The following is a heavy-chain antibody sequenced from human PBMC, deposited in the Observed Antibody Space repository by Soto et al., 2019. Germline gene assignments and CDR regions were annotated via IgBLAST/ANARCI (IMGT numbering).Heavy chain of an antibody. V-gene: IGHV3-7*01. Sequence: PGGSLRLSCAASGFTFSSYWMSWVRLAPGKGLEWVANIKQDGSEKYYVDSVKGRFTISIDNAKNSLYLQMNSLRAEDTAVYYCARSHSSSPNWFDPWGQGTLVTVSS. J-gene: IGHJ5*02. D-gene: IGHD6-13*01. CDR1: GFTFSSYW. CDR3: ARSHSSSPNWFDP. CDR2: IKQDGSEK.